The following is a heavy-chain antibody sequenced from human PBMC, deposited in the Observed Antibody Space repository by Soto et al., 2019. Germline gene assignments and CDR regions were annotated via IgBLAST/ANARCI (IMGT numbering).Heavy chain of an antibody. CDR2: IIPIFGTA. D-gene: IGHD3-22*01. CDR1: GGTFSSYA. CDR3: ARERYYYDSSGYSWMPY. J-gene: IGHJ4*02. V-gene: IGHV1-69*01. Sequence: QVQLVQSGAEVKKPGSSVKVSCKASGGTFSSYAISWVRQAPGQGLEWMGGIIPIFGTANYAQKFQGRVTITADESTSTAYMELSSLRSEDTAVYYCARERYYYDSSGYSWMPYWGQGSLVTVSS.